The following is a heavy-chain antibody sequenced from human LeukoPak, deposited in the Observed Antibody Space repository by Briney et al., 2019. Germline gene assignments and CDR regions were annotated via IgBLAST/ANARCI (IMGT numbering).Heavy chain of an antibody. J-gene: IGHJ4*02. D-gene: IGHD3-9*01. CDR3: LSYYDILTGYFQ. Sequence: SETLSLTCTVSGGSISSSSYYCGWIRQPPGKGLEWIGSIYYSGSTYYNPSLKSRVTISVDTSKNQFSLKLNSVTAADTAVYYCLSYYDILTGYFQWGQGTLVTVSS. V-gene: IGHV4-39*01. CDR1: GGSISSSSYY. CDR2: IYYSGST.